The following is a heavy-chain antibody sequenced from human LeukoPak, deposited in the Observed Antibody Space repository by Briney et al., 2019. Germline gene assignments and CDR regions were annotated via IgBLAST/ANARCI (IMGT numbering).Heavy chain of an antibody. CDR2: INPKSGDT. J-gene: IGHJ5*02. CDR3: GRGIQSFDP. CDR1: GYTFTGYY. Sequence: ASVKVSCKASGYTFTGYYMHWVRQAPGQGLEWMGRINPKSGDTNYAQKFQDRVTMTRDTSMSTAYVEISRLRYDDTAVYYCGRGIQSFDPWGQGTLVTVSS. V-gene: IGHV1-2*06.